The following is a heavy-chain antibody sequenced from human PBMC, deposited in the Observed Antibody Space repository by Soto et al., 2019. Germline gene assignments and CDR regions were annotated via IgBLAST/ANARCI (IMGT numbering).Heavy chain of an antibody. V-gene: IGHV1-58*01. CDR3: AAAVTMIYNKAPYAFDM. D-gene: IGHD3-22*01. CDR2: ILVASGGT. CDR1: GFTFGNSA. Sequence: QMQLVQSGPEVKKPGTSVRVSCKASGFTFGNSAVHWVRQARGQRLEWMGWILVASGGTNYAENFEERVTIARDMSTSTAYMELSSLRSEDTAVYFCAAAVTMIYNKAPYAFDMWGQGTLVTVSS. J-gene: IGHJ3*02.